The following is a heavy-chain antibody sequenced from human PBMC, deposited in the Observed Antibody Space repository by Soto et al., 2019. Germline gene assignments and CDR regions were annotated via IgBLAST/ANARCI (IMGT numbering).Heavy chain of an antibody. CDR3: AKDRVHCTNGVCYMYYFDY. J-gene: IGHJ4*02. CDR1: GFTFSSYA. D-gene: IGHD2-8*01. CDR2: ISGSGGST. Sequence: PGGSLRLSCAASGFTFSSYAMSWVRQAPGKGLEWVSAISGSGGSTYYADSVKGRFTISRDNSKNTLYLQMNSLRAEDTAVYYCAKDRVHCTNGVCYMYYFDYWGQGTLVTVSS. V-gene: IGHV3-23*01.